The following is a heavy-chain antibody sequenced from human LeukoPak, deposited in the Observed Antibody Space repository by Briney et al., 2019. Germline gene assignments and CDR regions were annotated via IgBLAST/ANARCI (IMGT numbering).Heavy chain of an antibody. CDR3: ARDGDWNYFDY. CDR1: GDSISSYY. D-gene: IGHD3/OR15-3a*01. CDR2: IYYSGST. V-gene: IGHV4-59*01. Sequence: SETLSLTCTVSGDSISSYYWSWIRQPPGKGLEWIGYIYYSGSTNYNPSLKSRVTISVDTSKNQFSLELSSVTAADTAVYYCARDGDWNYFDYWGQGTLVTVSS. J-gene: IGHJ4*02.